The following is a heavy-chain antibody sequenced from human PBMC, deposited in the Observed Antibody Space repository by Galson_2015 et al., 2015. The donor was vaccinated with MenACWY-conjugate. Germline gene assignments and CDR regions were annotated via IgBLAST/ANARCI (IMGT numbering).Heavy chain of an antibody. Sequence: SLRLSCAASGFDVSTMYMGWVRQAPGKGLEWIGEVYHDGDTNYNPSLTGRVTISIDKSKSQFSLNLKSMNGADTAVYFCAGSTKWCLDYWGQGILVTVSS. CDR3: AGSTKWCLDY. CDR2: VYHDGDT. J-gene: IGHJ4*02. CDR1: GFDVSTMYM. V-gene: IGHV4-4*01. D-gene: IGHD2-15*01.